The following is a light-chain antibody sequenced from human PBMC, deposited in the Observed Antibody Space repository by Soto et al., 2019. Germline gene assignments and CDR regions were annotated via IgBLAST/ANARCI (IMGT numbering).Light chain of an antibody. J-gene: IGKJ4*01. CDR1: QSVNNN. Sequence: EIVMTQSPATLSVSPGERATLSCRASQSVNNNLAWYQQKPGQAPRLLIYGASARAAGIPASFSGRGSETEFTLTISSLQSEDVAVYYCQEYNNWPLSFGGGTNVEIK. V-gene: IGKV3-15*01. CDR2: GAS. CDR3: QEYNNWPLS.